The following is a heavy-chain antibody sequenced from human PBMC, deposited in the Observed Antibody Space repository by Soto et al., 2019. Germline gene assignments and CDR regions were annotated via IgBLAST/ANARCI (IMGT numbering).Heavy chain of an antibody. V-gene: IGHV4-4*02. CDR2: IYHLGNT. D-gene: IGHD3-22*01. CDR1: SGSISSSNW. J-gene: IGHJ4*02. Sequence: SETLSLTCAVSSGSISSSNWWSWVRQPPGKGLEWIGGIYHLGNTNYNPSLKSRVTISVDKSKNQFSLKLRSVTAADTAVFYCAGLYPYESSGYHLNYWGQGALVTVSS. CDR3: AGLYPYESSGYHLNY.